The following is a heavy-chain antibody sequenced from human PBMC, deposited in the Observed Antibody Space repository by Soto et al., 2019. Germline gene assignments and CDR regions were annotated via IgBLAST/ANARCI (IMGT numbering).Heavy chain of an antibody. CDR3: AVGGILTGYPSYGMDV. V-gene: IGHV4-30-4*01. CDR1: GGSISSGDHY. CDR2: IYYSGST. J-gene: IGHJ6*02. Sequence: SETLSLTCTVSGGSISSGDHYWRWIRQPPGKGLEWIGYIYYSGSTYYNPSLKSRVTISVDTSKNQFSLKLSSVTAADTAVYYCAVGGILTGYPSYGMDVWGQGTTVTVSS. D-gene: IGHD3-9*01.